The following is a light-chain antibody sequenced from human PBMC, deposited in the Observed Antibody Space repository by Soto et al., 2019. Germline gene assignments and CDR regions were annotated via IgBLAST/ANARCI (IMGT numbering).Light chain of an antibody. CDR2: ATS. CDR1: QSISTY. CDR3: QQTYSRVLA. J-gene: IGKJ4*01. Sequence: DIQMTQSPSSLSSSAEERVTITCRAGQSISTYLNWLQQKPGKAPEVLISATSTLQSGVPARFSGSGSGTEFTLTNSSLQHEDVATDYFQQTYSRVLAFGGGTKVEIK. V-gene: IGKV1-39*01.